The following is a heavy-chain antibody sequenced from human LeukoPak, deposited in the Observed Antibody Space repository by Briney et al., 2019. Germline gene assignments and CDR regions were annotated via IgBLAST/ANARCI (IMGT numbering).Heavy chain of an antibody. Sequence: GGSLRLSCAASGFTFSSYAVSWVRQAPGKGLEWVSAISGSGGSTYYADSVKGRFTISRDNAKNSLYLQMNSLRAEDTAVNYCARVGVWQDLDYWGQGTLVTVSS. CDR2: ISGSGGST. V-gene: IGHV3-23*01. D-gene: IGHD6-13*01. CDR3: ARVGVWQDLDY. CDR1: GFTFSSYA. J-gene: IGHJ4*02.